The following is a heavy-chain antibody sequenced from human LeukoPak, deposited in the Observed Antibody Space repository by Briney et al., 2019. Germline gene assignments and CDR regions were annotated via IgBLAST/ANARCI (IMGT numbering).Heavy chain of an antibody. CDR2: IIPIFGTA. Sequence: LGTFSCKAYGGTFNSCAVSGVRQGPGQGLEWIGGIIPIFGTANYAQKFQGRVTITTDESTSTAYMELSSLRSEDTAVYYCAGDYGGNTYYMDVWGKGTTVTVSS. CDR3: AGDYGGNTYYMDV. V-gene: IGHV1-69*05. D-gene: IGHD4-23*01. J-gene: IGHJ6*03. CDR1: GGTFNSCA.